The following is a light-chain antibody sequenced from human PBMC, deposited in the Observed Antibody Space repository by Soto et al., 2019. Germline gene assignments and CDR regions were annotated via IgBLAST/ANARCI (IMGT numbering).Light chain of an antibody. Sequence: EIVLTQSPATLSLSPGERATLSCRASQSVSSYLAWYQQKPGQAPRLLIYDASNRATGIPARFSGSGSGTDFTLTISSLDPEDFAVYYCQQPSNWPLTFGGGTKV. CDR3: QQPSNWPLT. J-gene: IGKJ4*01. CDR1: QSVSSY. V-gene: IGKV3-11*01. CDR2: DAS.